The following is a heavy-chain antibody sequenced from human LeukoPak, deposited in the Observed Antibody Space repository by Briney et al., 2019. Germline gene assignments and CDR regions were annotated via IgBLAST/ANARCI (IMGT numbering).Heavy chain of an antibody. CDR2: IIPIFGTA. CDR3: AREGYSSSWYRAARGYYFDY. V-gene: IGHV1-69*05. D-gene: IGHD6-13*01. Sequence: PRASVKVSCKASGGTFSSYAISWVRQAPGQGLEWMGGIIPIFGTANYAQKFQGRVTITTDESTSTAYMELSSLRSEDTAVYYCAREGYSSSWYRAARGYYFDYWGQGTLVTVSS. CDR1: GGTFSSYA. J-gene: IGHJ4*02.